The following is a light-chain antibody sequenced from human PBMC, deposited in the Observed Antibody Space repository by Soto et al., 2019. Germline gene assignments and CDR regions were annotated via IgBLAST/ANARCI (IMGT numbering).Light chain of an antibody. CDR1: SGDVGGYYY. J-gene: IGLJ1*01. Sequence: QSALAQPASVSVSPGQSITISCTGTSGDVGGYYYVSWYQQLPGKAPKLMISEVSNRPSGVSNRFSGSKSGNTASLTISGLQAEDEADYYCSSYTAGGTIFGTGTKVTVL. CDR3: SSYTAGGTI. V-gene: IGLV2-14*01. CDR2: EVS.